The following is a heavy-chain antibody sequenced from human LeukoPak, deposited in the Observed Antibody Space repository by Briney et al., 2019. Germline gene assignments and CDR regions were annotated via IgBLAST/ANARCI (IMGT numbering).Heavy chain of an antibody. J-gene: IGHJ5*02. CDR3: ARARYCSSTSCYWFDP. CDR1: GFTFSSYW. CDR2: IKQVGSEK. V-gene: IGHV3-7*01. Sequence: GGSLRLSCAASGFTFSSYWMSWVRQAPGRGLAWVANIKQVGSEKYYVDSVKGRFTISRDNAKNSPYLQMNSLRAEDTAVYYCARARYCSSTSCYWFDPWGQGTLVTVSS. D-gene: IGHD2-2*01.